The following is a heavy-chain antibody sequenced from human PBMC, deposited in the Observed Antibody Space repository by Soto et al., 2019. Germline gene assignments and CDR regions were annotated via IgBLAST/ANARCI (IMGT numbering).Heavy chain of an antibody. CDR3: AKGVKYFYYYGLDV. CDR2: LSGSGSIP. V-gene: IGHV3-23*01. CDR1: GFTFIAYG. D-gene: IGHD3-3*01. J-gene: IGHJ6*02. Sequence: EVQLLESGGGSVQPGGSLRLSCEGSGFTFIAYGMTWVRQAPGKGLEWVSALSGSGSIPYYADSVKGRFTISRDNFKDTLYLQMNSLRAEDTAVYYCAKGVKYFYYYGLDVWGQGTTVTVSS.